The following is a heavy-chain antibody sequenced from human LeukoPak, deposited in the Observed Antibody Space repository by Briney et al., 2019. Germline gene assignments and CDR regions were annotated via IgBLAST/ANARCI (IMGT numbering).Heavy chain of an antibody. CDR3: ARDQPEAATSSWFDP. V-gene: IGHV1-2*02. J-gene: IGHJ5*02. Sequence: ASVKVSCKASGYTFTGYYMHWVRQAPAQGLEWMGWINPNSGGTNYAQKFQGRVTMTRDTSIGTAYMELSRLRSDDTAVYYCARDQPEAATSSWFDPWGQGTLVTVSS. CDR1: GYTFTGYY. CDR2: INPNSGGT. D-gene: IGHD2-15*01.